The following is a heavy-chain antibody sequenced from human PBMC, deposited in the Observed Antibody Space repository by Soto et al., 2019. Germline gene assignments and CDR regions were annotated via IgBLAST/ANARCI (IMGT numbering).Heavy chain of an antibody. V-gene: IGHV4-59*08. CDR2: IYYSGST. J-gene: IGHJ6*03. D-gene: IGHD1-1*01. CDR1: GGSISSYY. CDR3: ARRQLYYYYYYMDV. Sequence: SETLSLACTVSGGSISSYYWSWIRQPPGKGLEWIGYIYYSGSTNYNPSLKSRVTISVDTSKNQFSLKLSSVTAADTAVYYCARRQLYYYYYYMDVWGKGTTVTVSS.